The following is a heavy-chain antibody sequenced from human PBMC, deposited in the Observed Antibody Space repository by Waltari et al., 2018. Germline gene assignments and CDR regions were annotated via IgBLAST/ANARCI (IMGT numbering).Heavy chain of an antibody. CDR2: MAWDDDK. CDR1: GFSLNTKGVC. D-gene: IGHD3-22*01. V-gene: IGHV2-70*15. Sequence: QVTLRESGPALVQPTQTLTLTCPFSGFSLNTKGVCVRWIVQPPGKALEWLARMAWDDDKYYNTSLKTRLTISKDTSKNQVVLTMTNMDPVDTATYYCARILSYYYDSSGYYDYWGQRTLVTFSS. J-gene: IGHJ4*02. CDR3: ARILSYYYDSSGYYDY.